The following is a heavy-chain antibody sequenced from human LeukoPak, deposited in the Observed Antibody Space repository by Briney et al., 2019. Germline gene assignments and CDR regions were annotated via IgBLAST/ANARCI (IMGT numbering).Heavy chain of an antibody. Sequence: SETLSLTCTVSGGSISSYYWSWIRQPPGKGLEWIGYIYYGGSTNYNPSLKSRVTISVDTSKNQFSLKLSSVTAADTAVYYCARFRGSGWTDYYYGMDVWGQGTTVTVSS. CDR3: ARFRGSGWTDYYYGMDV. V-gene: IGHV4-59*08. CDR1: GGSISSYY. J-gene: IGHJ6*02. D-gene: IGHD6-19*01. CDR2: IYYGGST.